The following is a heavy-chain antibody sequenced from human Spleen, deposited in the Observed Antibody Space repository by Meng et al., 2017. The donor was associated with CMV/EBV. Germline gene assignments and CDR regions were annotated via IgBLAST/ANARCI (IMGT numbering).Heavy chain of an antibody. V-gene: IGHV3-30*02. J-gene: IGHJ4*02. CDR2: IRYDGSNK. D-gene: IGHD5-12*01. CDR1: GFTLSYYG. CDR3: AKDGGGRYSGYEDLFDY. Sequence: GESLKISCAASGFTLSYYGMHWVRQAPGKGLEWVAFIRYDGSNKYYADSVKGRFTTSRDNSKNTLYLQMNSLRVDDTAVYYCAKDGGGRYSGYEDLFDYWGQGTLVTVSS.